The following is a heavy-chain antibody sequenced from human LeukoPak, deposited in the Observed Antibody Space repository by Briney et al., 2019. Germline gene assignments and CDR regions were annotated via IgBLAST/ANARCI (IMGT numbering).Heavy chain of an antibody. CDR3: ARGQPPSYYDMDV. CDR1: GFTFSSYG. D-gene: IGHD6-13*01. V-gene: IGHV3-33*01. CDR2: IWSDGSSK. J-gene: IGHJ6*02. Sequence: GGSLRLSCAASGFTFSSYGMHWVRQAPGKGLKWVAVIWSDGSSKHYADSVKGRFTISRDNSKNTLYLQMNSLRAEDTALYYCARGQPPSYYDMDVWGQGTTVAVSS.